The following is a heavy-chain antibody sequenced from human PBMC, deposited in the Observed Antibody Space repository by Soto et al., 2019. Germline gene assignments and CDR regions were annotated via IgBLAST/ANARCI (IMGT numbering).Heavy chain of an antibody. Sequence: EVQLLESGGGLVQPGGSLRLSCAASGFTFSSYAMTWVRQAAGKGLEWVSTIRARGDSTFYGDSVKGRCTISRDNSDNTVYLQMNSLKAEDTAVYYCENGGYTTYFEYWAQGTLVTVSS. J-gene: IGHJ4*02. CDR2: IRARGDST. D-gene: IGHD5-18*01. CDR1: GFTFSSYA. CDR3: ENGGYTTYFEY. V-gene: IGHV3-23*01.